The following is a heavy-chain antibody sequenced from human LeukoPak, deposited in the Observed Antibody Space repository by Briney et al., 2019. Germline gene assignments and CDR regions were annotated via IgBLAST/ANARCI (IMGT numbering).Heavy chain of an antibody. V-gene: IGHV4-59*01. CDR2: ISYSGST. CDR3: ARGRVAAAGPFDY. CDR1: GGSISSYY. Sequence: SETLSLTCTVSGGSISSYYWSWIRQPPGKGLEWIGYISYSGSTNYNPSLKSRVTISVDTSKNQFSLKLSSVTAADTAVYYCARGRVAAAGPFDYWGQGTLVTVSS. J-gene: IGHJ4*02. D-gene: IGHD6-13*01.